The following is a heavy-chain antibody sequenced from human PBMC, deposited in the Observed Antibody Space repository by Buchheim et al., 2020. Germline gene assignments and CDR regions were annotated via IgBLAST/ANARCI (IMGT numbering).Heavy chain of an antibody. Sequence: QVQLVESGGGVVQPGRSLRLSCAASGFTFSSYAMHWVRQAPGKGLEWVAVISYDGSNKYYADSVKGRFTIPRDNSKNTLYLQMNSLRAEDTAVYYCARGRYYDFWSGYYGTETYYYYGMDVWGQGTT. CDR2: ISYDGSNK. CDR3: ARGRYYDFWSGYYGTETYYYYGMDV. D-gene: IGHD3-3*01. J-gene: IGHJ6*02. CDR1: GFTFSSYA. V-gene: IGHV3-30-3*01.